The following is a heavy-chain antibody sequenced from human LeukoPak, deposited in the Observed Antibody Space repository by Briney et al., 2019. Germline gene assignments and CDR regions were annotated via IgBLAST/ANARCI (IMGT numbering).Heavy chain of an antibody. D-gene: IGHD6-19*01. CDR2: IKQDGSQK. Sequence: GGSLRLSCAASGFTFSNFWMTCVRQAPGKGLEWVAIIKQDGSQKYYVDSVKGRFTISRDSARNSLYLQMNSLRAEDTAVYWAVAGTTYWGQGTLVTVSS. CDR3: VAGTTY. V-gene: IGHV3-7*05. CDR1: GFTFSNFW. J-gene: IGHJ4*02.